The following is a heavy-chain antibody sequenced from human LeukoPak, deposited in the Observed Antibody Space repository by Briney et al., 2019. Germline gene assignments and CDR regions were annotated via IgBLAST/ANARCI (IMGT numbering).Heavy chain of an antibody. D-gene: IGHD1-26*01. V-gene: IGHV3-48*04. CDR1: GFTFSSYS. CDR2: ISSRSSTI. Sequence: GGSLRLSCAASGFTFSSYSMNWVRQAPGKGLEWVSYISSRSSTIYYADSVKGRFTISRDNAKNSLYLQMNSLRAEDTAVYYCAREMWGASDYWGQGTLVTVSS. J-gene: IGHJ4*02. CDR3: AREMWGASDY.